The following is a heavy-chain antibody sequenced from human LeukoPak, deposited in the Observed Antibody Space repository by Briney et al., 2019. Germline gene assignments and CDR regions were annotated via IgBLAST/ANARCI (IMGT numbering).Heavy chain of an antibody. Sequence: SETLSLTCAVYGGSFSGYYWSWIRQPPGKGLEWIGEINHSGSTNYNPSLKSRVTISVDTSKNQFSLKLSSVTAADTAVYYCARGPYSSSWYEFDYWGQGTLVAVSS. CDR2: INHSGST. CDR1: GGSFSGYY. D-gene: IGHD6-13*01. V-gene: IGHV4-34*01. J-gene: IGHJ4*02. CDR3: ARGPYSSSWYEFDY.